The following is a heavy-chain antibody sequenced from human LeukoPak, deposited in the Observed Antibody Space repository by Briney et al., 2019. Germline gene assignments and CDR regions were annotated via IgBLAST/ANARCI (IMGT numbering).Heavy chain of an antibody. V-gene: IGHV6-1*01. J-gene: IGHJ4*02. CDR2: TYYRSKLYT. Sequence: SQTLSLTCAISGDSVSSNSAAWNWVRQSPSRGLEWLGRTYYRSKLYTDYAESVKSRITINPDTSKNQFSLQVNSVTPEDTAVYYCARGSSRIYYYDSSGYSHAFDYWGQGILVTVSS. CDR3: ARGSSRIYYYDSSGYSHAFDY. CDR1: GDSVSSNSAA. D-gene: IGHD3-22*01.